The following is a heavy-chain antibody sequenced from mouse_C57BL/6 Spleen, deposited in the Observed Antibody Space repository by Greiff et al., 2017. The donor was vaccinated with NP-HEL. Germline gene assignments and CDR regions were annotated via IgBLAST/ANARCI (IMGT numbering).Heavy chain of an antibody. CDR3: ARHGGGGYYGY. V-gene: IGHV5-6*01. CDR2: ISSGGSYT. CDR1: GFTFSSYG. J-gene: IGHJ2*01. D-gene: IGHD2-3*01. Sequence: EVKLVESGGDLVKPGGSLKLSCAASGFTFSSYGMSWVRQTPDKRLEWVATISSGGSYTYYPDSVKGRFTISRDNAKNTLYLQMSSLKSEDTAMYYCARHGGGGYYGYWGQGTTLTVSS.